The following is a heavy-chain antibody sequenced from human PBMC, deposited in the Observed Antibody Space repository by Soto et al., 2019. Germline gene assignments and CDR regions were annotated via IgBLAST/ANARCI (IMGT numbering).Heavy chain of an antibody. Sequence: ASVKVSCKASGYTFISYDISWVRQAPGQGLEWMGWISAYNGNTNYAQKLQGRVTMTNDTSTSTVYMELRSLRSDDTAVYYCAREYCSGGSCYSTFDYWGQGTLVTVSS. CDR2: ISAYNGNT. CDR1: GYTFISYD. CDR3: AREYCSGGSCYSTFDY. J-gene: IGHJ4*02. V-gene: IGHV1-18*01. D-gene: IGHD2-15*01.